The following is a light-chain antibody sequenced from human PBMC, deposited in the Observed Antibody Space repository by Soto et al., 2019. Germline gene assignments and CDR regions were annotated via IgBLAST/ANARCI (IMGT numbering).Light chain of an antibody. CDR3: QQYGSSPPWT. Sequence: ELVLTQSPGTLSLSPGERATLSFSASQSVSGSFLAWYQQEPGQAPRLLIYGASNRATGIPDRFSGSGSGTDFTLTISRLEPEDFAVYYCQQYGSSPPWTFGQGTKVDIK. CDR2: GAS. CDR1: QSVSGSF. J-gene: IGKJ1*01. V-gene: IGKV3-20*01.